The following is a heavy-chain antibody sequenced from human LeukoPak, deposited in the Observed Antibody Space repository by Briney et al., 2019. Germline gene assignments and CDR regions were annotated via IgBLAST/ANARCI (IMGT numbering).Heavy chain of an antibody. V-gene: IGHV4-34*01. CDR3: ARGDDTIADNTFDI. CDR2: INHSGST. CDR1: GGSFSGYY. D-gene: IGHD6-13*01. J-gene: IGHJ3*02. Sequence: SETLSLTCAVYGGSFSGYYWSWIRQPPGKGLEWIGEINHSGSTNYNPSLKSRVTISVDTSKNHFSLKVHSVTAADTAVYYCARGDDTIADNTFDIWGQGTVVTVSS.